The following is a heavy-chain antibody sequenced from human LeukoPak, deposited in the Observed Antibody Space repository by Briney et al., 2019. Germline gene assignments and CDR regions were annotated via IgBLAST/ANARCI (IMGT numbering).Heavy chain of an antibody. CDR3: ARQLMIDYYYYYYYMDV. D-gene: IGHD3-22*01. J-gene: IGHJ6*03. CDR2: INHSGST. Sequence: ETLSLTCAVYGGSFSGYYWSWIRQPPGKGLEWIGEINHSGSTNYNPSLKSRVTISIDTSKNQFSLKLSSVTAADTAVYYCARQLMIDYYYYYYYMDVWGRGTTVTISS. CDR1: GGSFSGYY. V-gene: IGHV4-34*01.